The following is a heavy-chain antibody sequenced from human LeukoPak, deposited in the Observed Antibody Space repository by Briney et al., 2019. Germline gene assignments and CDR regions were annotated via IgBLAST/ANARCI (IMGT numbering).Heavy chain of an antibody. D-gene: IGHD2-8*02. V-gene: IGHV3-21*01. Sequence: GGSLRLSCAASGFTFNIYTINWVRQAPGKGLEWVSSISSTSSDIHYTDSVKGRFTIFRDNTKNSLYLQMYSLRAEDTAVYYCARRGGESTGHQGDFDYWGQGTLVTVSP. CDR2: ISSTSSDI. J-gene: IGHJ4*02. CDR1: GFTFNIYT. CDR3: ARRGGESTGHQGDFDY.